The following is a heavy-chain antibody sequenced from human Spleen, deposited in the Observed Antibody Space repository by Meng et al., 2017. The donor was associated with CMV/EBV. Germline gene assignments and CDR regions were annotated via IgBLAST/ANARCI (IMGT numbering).Heavy chain of an antibody. Sequence: QLKQSWPVLVEPSQTISRHCGISGNSASSNSEAWNWIRQSPSRGLEWLGRTYYRSKWYNDYAVSVKSRITINPDTSKNQFSLQLNSVTPEDTAVYYCARDQGAGEFDPWGQGTLVTVSS. V-gene: IGHV6-1*01. J-gene: IGHJ5*02. CDR2: TYYRSKWYN. D-gene: IGHD3-10*01. CDR1: GNSASSNSEA. CDR3: ARDQGAGEFDP.